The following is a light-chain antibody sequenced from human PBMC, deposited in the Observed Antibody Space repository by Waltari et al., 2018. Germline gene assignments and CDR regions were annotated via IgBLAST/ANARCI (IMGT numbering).Light chain of an antibody. Sequence: EIMLTQSPGILSLSPGERATLSFRASQSISRYLAWYQQKPGQAPRLLIYDAASRATGIPDRFSGSGSGTDFSLTISRLEPEDSAVYYCQKYGTLPATFGQGTKVEIK. CDR1: QSISRY. V-gene: IGKV3-20*01. CDR2: DAA. CDR3: QKYGTLPAT. J-gene: IGKJ1*01.